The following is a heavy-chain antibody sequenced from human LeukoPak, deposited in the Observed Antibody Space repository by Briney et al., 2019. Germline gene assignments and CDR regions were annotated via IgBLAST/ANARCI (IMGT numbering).Heavy chain of an antibody. CDR3: ARGPTLVRGVIMPDSVGGMDV. Sequence: ASVKVSCKASGYTFTSYDINWVRQAPGQGLEWMGWMNPNSGNTRYAQKVQGRITMTRDTSISTAYMELSSLRSEDTAVYYCARGPTLVRGVIMPDSVGGMDVWGQGTTVTVSS. CDR2: MNPNSGNT. V-gene: IGHV1-8*01. D-gene: IGHD3-10*01. J-gene: IGHJ6*02. CDR1: GYTFTSYD.